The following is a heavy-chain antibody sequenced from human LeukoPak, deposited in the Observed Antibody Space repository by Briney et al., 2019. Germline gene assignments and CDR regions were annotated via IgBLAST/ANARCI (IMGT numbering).Heavy chain of an antibody. D-gene: IGHD1-26*01. CDR3: AKDLSGSSIERGYMDV. V-gene: IGHV3-23*01. CDR2: IGGSGDST. CDR1: GITFSSYG. J-gene: IGHJ6*03. Sequence: PGGSLRLSCAASGITFSSYGMSWVRQAPGKGLEWVSAIGGSGDSTYYAVSVKGRFTISRDNSKNTLYLQMNSLRAEDTAVYYCAKDLSGSSIERGYMDVWGKGTTVTVSS.